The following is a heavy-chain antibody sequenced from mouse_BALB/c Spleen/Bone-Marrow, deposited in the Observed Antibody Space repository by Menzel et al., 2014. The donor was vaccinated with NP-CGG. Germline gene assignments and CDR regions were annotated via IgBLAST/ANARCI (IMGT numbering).Heavy chain of an antibody. CDR1: GFNIKDYY. CDR2: IDPENGDT. D-gene: IGHD2-14*01. J-gene: IGHJ4*01. Sequence: EVKLMESGAELVRSGASVKLSCTASGFNIKDYYMYWVKQRPEQGLEWIGWIDPENGDTEYAPKFQGKATMTADTSSNTPSLQLSSLTSEDTVVYYCKARDYRYEGYAMDKWGQRTPDTASS. V-gene: IGHV14-4*02. CDR3: KARDYRYEGYAMDK.